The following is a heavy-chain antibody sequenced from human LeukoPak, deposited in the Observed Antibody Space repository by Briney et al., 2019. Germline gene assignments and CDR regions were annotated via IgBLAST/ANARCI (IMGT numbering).Heavy chain of an antibody. D-gene: IGHD5-12*01. Sequence: SETLSLTCTVSGGSISNYYWSWIRQSPGKGLEWIGYIYYSGSTNYNPSLKSRAMMSVDASKNQFSLRLTSVTAADSAVYYCARPWLYWGQGILVTVSS. V-gene: IGHV4-59*01. CDR1: GGSISNYY. J-gene: IGHJ4*02. CDR2: IYYSGST. CDR3: ARPWLY.